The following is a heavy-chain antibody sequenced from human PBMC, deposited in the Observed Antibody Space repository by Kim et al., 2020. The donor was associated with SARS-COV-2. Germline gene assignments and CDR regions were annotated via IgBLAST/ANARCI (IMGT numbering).Heavy chain of an antibody. Sequence: GGSLRLSCAASGFTFSSYGMHWVHQAPGKGLEWVAVIWYDGSNKYYADSVKGRFTISRDNSKNTLYLQMNSLRAEDTAVYYCARDGYGDYGAFDYWGQGTLVTVSS. J-gene: IGHJ4*02. CDR3: ARDGYGDYGAFDY. CDR2: IWYDGSNK. D-gene: IGHD4-17*01. CDR1: GFTFSSYG. V-gene: IGHV3-33*01.